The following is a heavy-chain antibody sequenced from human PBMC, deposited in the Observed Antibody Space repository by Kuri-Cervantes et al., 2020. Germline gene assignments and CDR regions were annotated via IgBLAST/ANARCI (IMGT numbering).Heavy chain of an antibody. Sequence: ASVKVSCKAPGYTFTGYYMHWVRQAPGQGLEWMGWINPNSGGTNYAQKFQGRVTMTRDTSISTAYMELSRLRSDDTAVYYCARDGRSGGSYINWFDPWGQGTLVTVSS. CDR2: INPNSGGT. J-gene: IGHJ5*02. CDR3: ARDGRSGGSYINWFDP. CDR1: GYTFTGYY. V-gene: IGHV1-2*02. D-gene: IGHD2-15*01.